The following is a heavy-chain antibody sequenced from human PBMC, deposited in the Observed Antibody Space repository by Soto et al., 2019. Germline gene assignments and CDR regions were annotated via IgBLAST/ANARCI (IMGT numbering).Heavy chain of an antibody. CDR1: GGTFSSYT. D-gene: IGHD3-22*01. Sequence: GASVKVSCKASGGTFSSYTISWVRQAPGQGLEWMGRIIPILGIANYAQKFQGRVTITADKSTGTAYMELSSLRSEDTAVYYCARDTYYYDSSGYYLAYWGQRTLVTSPQ. CDR2: IIPILGIA. J-gene: IGHJ4*02. CDR3: ARDTYYYDSSGYYLAY. V-gene: IGHV1-69*04.